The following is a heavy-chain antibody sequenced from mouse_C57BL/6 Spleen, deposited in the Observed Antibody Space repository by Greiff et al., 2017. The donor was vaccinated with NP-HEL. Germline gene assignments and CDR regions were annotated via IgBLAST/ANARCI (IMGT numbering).Heavy chain of an antibody. CDR1: GFTFSDYY. CDR3: ARDPLTGFDY. V-gene: IGHV5-16*01. J-gene: IGHJ2*01. D-gene: IGHD4-1*01. CDR2: INYDGSST. Sequence: EVNLVESEGGLVQPGSSMKLSCTASGFTFSDYYMAWVRQVPEKGLEWVANINYDGSSTYYLDSLKSRFIISRDNAKNILYLQMSSLKSEDTATYYCARDPLTGFDYWGQGTTLTVSS.